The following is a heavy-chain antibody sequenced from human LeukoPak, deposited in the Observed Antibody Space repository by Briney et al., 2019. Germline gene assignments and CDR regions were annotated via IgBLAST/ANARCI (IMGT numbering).Heavy chain of an antibody. D-gene: IGHD3-3*01. V-gene: IGHV4-39*07. CDR2: IYYSGST. CDR3: ARGYNSITIFGVGPPGFDP. Sequence: SETLSLTCTVSGGSISSSSYYWGWIRQPPGKGLEWIGSIYYSGSTYYNPSLKSRVTISVDTSKNQFSLKLSSVTAADTAVYYCARGYNSITIFGVGPPGFDPWGQGTLVTVSS. CDR1: GGSISSSSYY. J-gene: IGHJ5*02.